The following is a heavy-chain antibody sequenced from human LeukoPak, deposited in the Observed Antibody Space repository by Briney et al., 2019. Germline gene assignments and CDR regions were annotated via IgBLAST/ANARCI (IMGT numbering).Heavy chain of an antibody. Sequence: ASVKVSCKVSGYTLTELSMHWVRQAPGKGLGWMGGFDPEDGETIYAQKFQGRVTMTEDTSTDTAYMELSSLRSEDTAVYYCATDVRERFLAEGLVGYYYGMDVWGQGTTVTVSS. CDR2: FDPEDGET. J-gene: IGHJ6*02. V-gene: IGHV1-24*01. CDR1: GYTLTELS. D-gene: IGHD3-3*01. CDR3: ATDVRERFLAEGLVGYYYGMDV.